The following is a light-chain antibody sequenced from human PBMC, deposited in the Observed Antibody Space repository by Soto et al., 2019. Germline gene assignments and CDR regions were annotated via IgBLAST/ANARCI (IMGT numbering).Light chain of an antibody. V-gene: IGLV2-14*01. Sequence: QSVLTQPASVSGSPGQSITISCTGTSSDVGGYNYVSWCQQHPGKAPKLMICDVTNRPSGVSNRFSGSKSGSTASLTISGLQAEDEADYYCSSYTSSSTYVFGTGTKVTVL. CDR2: DVT. J-gene: IGLJ1*01. CDR1: SSDVGGYNY. CDR3: SSYTSSSTYV.